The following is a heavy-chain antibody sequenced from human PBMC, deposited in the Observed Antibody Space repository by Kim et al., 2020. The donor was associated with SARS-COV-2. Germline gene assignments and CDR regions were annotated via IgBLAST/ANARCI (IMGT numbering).Heavy chain of an antibody. V-gene: IGHV3-23*01. CDR3: AKGTSGWFGGWFDP. D-gene: IGHD6-19*01. CDR1: GFTFSDFA. J-gene: IGHJ5*02. Sequence: GGSLRLSCAASGFTFSDFAMTWVRQAPGKGLEWVSGISGSGGNTYYADSVKGRFTFSRNNCNETVYLQIKRLRLEDTAVYYCAKGTSGWFGGWFDPWGQGTAVTVSS. CDR2: ISGSGGNT.